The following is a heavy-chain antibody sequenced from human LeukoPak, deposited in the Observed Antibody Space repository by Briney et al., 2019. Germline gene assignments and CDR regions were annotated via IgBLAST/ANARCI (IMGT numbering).Heavy chain of an antibody. V-gene: IGHV3-53*01. J-gene: IGHJ6*03. CDR2: IYSGGST. D-gene: IGHD6-6*01. Sequence: PGGSLRLSCAASGFTVSSNYMSWVRQASGKGLEWVSVIYSGGSTYYADSVKGRFTISRDNSKNTLYLQMNSLRAEDTAVYYCARESIAAHSYYYMDVWGKGTTVTVSS. CDR3: ARESIAAHSYYYMDV. CDR1: GFTVSSNY.